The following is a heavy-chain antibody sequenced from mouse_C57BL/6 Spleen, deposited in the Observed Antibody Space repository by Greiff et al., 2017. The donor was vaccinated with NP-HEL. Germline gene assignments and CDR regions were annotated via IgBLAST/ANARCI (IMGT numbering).Heavy chain of an antibody. D-gene: IGHD1-1*01. CDR2: IDPENGDT. Sequence: VQLQQSGAELVRPGASVKLSCTASGFNIKDDYMHWVKQRPEQGLEWIGWIDPENGDTEYASQFQGKATITADTYSNTACLQLSSLTSEDTAVYYCTTNYYGSSYRFDYWGQGATLTVSS. J-gene: IGHJ2*01. CDR1: GFNIKDDY. V-gene: IGHV14-4*01. CDR3: TTNYYGSSYRFDY.